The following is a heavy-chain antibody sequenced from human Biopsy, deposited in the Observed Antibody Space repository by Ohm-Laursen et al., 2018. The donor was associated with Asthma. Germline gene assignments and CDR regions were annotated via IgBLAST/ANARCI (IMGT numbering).Heavy chain of an antibody. J-gene: IGHJ6*02. Sequence: SLRLSCSATGFTVTTHYMSWVRQAPGKGLEWVSVIYSGCSTYYADSVKGRFTISRDSSKNTLFLQMDSLRAEDTAVYYCARQPIAEPGTTFYYYYGMDVWGQGTTVTVSS. CDR2: IYSGCST. CDR1: GFTVTTHY. CDR3: ARQPIAEPGTTFYYYYGMDV. D-gene: IGHD6-13*01. V-gene: IGHV3-53*01.